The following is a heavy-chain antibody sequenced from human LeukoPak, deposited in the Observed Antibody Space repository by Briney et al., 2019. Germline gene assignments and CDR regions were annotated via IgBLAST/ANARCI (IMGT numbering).Heavy chain of an antibody. Sequence: GGSLRLSCAASGFTFTLSSYGMHWVRQAPGKGLEWVAVISYEGNLKYYADSVKGRFTISRDTSKNMLYLQMNSLRAEDTAVYYCSRYNTSSWDYWGQGTLVTVSS. J-gene: IGHJ4*02. D-gene: IGHD6-6*01. V-gene: IGHV3-33*01. CDR3: SRYNTSSWDY. CDR2: ISYEGNLK. CDR1: GFTFTLSSYG.